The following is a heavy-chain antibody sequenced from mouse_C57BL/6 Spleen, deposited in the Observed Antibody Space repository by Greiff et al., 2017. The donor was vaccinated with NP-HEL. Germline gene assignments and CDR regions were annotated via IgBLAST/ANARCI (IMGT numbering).Heavy chain of an antibody. V-gene: IGHV5-16*01. Sequence: EVMLVESEGGLVQPGSSMKLSCTASGFTFSDYYMAWVRQVPEKGLEWVANINYDGSSTYYLDSLKSRFIISRDNAKNILYLQMSSLKSEDTATYYCARVYDGYPYYFDYWGQGTTLTVSS. CDR3: ARVYDGYPYYFDY. CDR2: INYDGSST. D-gene: IGHD2-3*01. CDR1: GFTFSDYY. J-gene: IGHJ2*01.